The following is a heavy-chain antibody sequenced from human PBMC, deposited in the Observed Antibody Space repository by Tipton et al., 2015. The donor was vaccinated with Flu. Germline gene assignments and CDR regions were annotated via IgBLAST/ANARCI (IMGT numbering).Heavy chain of an antibody. CDR1: GASISSYY. J-gene: IGHJ5*02. CDR2: IYYSGIT. CDR3: ARVGGDYRDTSGFIPWFDL. V-gene: IGHV4-59*01. Sequence: LRLSCTVSGASISSYYWSWIRQPPGKGLDWIGYIYYSGITNYNPSLKSRVTISVDTSKNQFSLRLSSVTAAYTAVYYCARVGGDYRDTSGFIPWFDLWGQGTLVTVSS. D-gene: IGHD3-22*01.